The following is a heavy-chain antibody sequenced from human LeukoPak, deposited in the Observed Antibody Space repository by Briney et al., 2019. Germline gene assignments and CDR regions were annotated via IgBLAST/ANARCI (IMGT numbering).Heavy chain of an antibody. D-gene: IGHD2-15*01. J-gene: IGHJ3*01. CDR1: GFTFSRYW. V-gene: IGHV3-7*01. CDR2: IKQDGSEE. CDR3: ARGPLGYCSTGSCAFDV. Sequence: RGGSLRLSCAVSGFTFSRYWMSWVRQAPGEGPEWVANIKQDGSEEYYVDSVKGRFTISRENAMESLYLQMNSLRAEDTAVYYCARGPLGYCSTGSCAFDVWGQGTMVIVSS.